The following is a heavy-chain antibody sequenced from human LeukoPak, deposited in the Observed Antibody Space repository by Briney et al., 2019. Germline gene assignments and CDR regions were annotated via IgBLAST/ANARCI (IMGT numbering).Heavy chain of an antibody. V-gene: IGHV1-46*01. Sequence: ASVKVSCKASGYTFTSYYMHWVRQAPGQGLEWMGIINPSGGSTSYAQKFQGRVTMTRDMSTSTVYMELSSLRSEDTAVYYWARDATPGYYDFWSGRNWFDPWGQGTLVTVSS. CDR1: GYTFTSYY. J-gene: IGHJ5*02. CDR3: ARDATPGYYDFWSGRNWFDP. CDR2: INPSGGST. D-gene: IGHD3-3*01.